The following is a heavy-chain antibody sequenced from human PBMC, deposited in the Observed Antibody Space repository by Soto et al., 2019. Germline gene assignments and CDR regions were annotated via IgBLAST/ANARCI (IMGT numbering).Heavy chain of an antibody. D-gene: IGHD6-19*01. J-gene: IGHJ3*02. CDR3: AKDRYTSGWYHSFDI. CDR1: GFTFDDYA. V-gene: IGHV3-9*01. Sequence: GGSLRLSCAASGFTFDDYAMHWVRQAPGKGLEWVSGISWNSGSIGYADSVKGRFTISRDNAKNSLYLQMNSLRAEDTALYYCAKDRYTSGWYHSFDIWGPGTMVTVSS. CDR2: ISWNSGSI.